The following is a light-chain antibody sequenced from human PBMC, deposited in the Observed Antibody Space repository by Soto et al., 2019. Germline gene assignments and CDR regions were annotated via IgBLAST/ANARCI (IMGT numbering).Light chain of an antibody. CDR3: SSYTSSSTWV. J-gene: IGLJ3*02. CDR2: EVS. V-gene: IGLV2-14*01. CDR1: SSDVGGYNY. Sequence: QSVLTQPAPVSGSPGQSITISCTGTSSDVGGYNYVSWYQQHPGKAPKLMIYEVSNRPSGVSNRFSGSKSGNTASLTISGLQAEDEADYYCSSYTSSSTWVFGGGTKVTVL.